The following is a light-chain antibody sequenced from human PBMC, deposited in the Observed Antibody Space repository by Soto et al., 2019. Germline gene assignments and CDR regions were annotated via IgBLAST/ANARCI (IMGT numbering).Light chain of an antibody. Sequence: EILLTQSPGTLSLSPGERATLSCRASQSVSSRYLAWYQQKPGQAPRLLIYGASNRATGIPARFSGSGSGTDFTLTISDLEPEDFAVYYCQQHSHWPPWTFGQGTKVDIK. CDR3: QQHSHWPPWT. V-gene: IGKV3-11*01. J-gene: IGKJ1*01. CDR1: QSVSSRY. CDR2: GAS.